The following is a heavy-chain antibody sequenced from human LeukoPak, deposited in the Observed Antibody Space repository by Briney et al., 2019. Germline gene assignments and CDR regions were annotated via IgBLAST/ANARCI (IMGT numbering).Heavy chain of an antibody. J-gene: IGHJ4*02. D-gene: IGHD4-17*01. CDR1: GFTFSSYS. Sequence: GGFLRLSCAASGFTFSSYSMNWVRQAPGKGLEWVSSISSSSSYIYYADSVKGRFTISRDNAKNSLYLQMNSLRAEDTAVYYCARGFTVTTNGDYWGQGTLVTVSS. V-gene: IGHV3-21*01. CDR3: ARGFTVTTNGDY. CDR2: ISSSSSYI.